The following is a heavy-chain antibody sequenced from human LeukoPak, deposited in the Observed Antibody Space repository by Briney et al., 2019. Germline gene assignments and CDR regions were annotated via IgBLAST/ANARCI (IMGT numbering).Heavy chain of an antibody. CDR1: GFTFSSYA. J-gene: IGHJ5*02. CDR2: ISFDGRNK. D-gene: IGHD3-22*01. V-gene: IGHV3-30-3*01. Sequence: GRSLRLSCAASGFTFSSYAMHWVRQAPGKGLEWVAVISFDGRNKYYADSVKGRFIISRDNSKNTLYLQMNSLRAEDTAVYYCARAVRYYYDSSGYYNNWFDPWGQEPWSPSPQ. CDR3: ARAVRYYYDSSGYYNNWFDP.